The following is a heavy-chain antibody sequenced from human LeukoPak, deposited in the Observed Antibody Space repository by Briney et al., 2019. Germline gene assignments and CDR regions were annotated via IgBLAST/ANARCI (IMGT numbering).Heavy chain of an antibody. J-gene: IGHJ4*02. CDR3: ATGVSGPIDS. D-gene: IGHD5-12*01. Sequence: PGGSLRLSCAASGFTFKDYYMSWLRQAPGKGLQCVSYISSSGSTIYYADSVMGRFTISRDNAKYSLYLQMNSLRAEDTAVYYCATGVSGPIDSWGKGTLVTVSS. V-gene: IGHV3-11*04. CDR1: GFTFKDYY. CDR2: ISSSGSTI.